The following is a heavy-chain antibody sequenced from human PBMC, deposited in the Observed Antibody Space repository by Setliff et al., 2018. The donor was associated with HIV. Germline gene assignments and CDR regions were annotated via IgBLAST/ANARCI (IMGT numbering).Heavy chain of an antibody. CDR2: IIPLFGTA. CDR3: AAGGASAYYYYYMDV. D-gene: IGHD4-17*01. Sequence: SVKVSCKAAGGTFSGHAINWVRQAPGQGVEWMGEIIPLFGTAHYAQRFQGRVTITADHSTSTAYMELSRLKSADTAVYYCAAGGASAYYYYYMDVWGKGTTVTVSS. V-gene: IGHV1-69*13. CDR1: GGTFSGHA. J-gene: IGHJ6*03.